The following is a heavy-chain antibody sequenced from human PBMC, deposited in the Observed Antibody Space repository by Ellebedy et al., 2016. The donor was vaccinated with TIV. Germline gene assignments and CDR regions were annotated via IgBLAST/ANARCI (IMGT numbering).Heavy chain of an antibody. V-gene: IGHV4-34*01. CDR2: INHSGST. D-gene: IGHD4-17*01. Sequence: MPSETLSLTCAVYGGSFSGYYWSWIRQPPGKGLEWIGEINHSGSTNYNPSLKSRVTISVDTSKNQFSLKLSSVTAADTAVYYCSRRDYDPRSDYWGQGTLVTVSS. J-gene: IGHJ4*02. CDR1: GGSFSGYY. CDR3: SRRDYDPRSDY.